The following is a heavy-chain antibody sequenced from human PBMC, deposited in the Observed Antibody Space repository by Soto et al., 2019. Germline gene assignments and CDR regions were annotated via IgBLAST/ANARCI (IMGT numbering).Heavy chain of an antibody. CDR2: INAGNGNT. J-gene: IGHJ6*02. Sequence: ASVKVSCKASGYIFTNYGISWVRQAPGQGLECMGWINAGNGNTNYSQKFQGRVTISRDTSATAVYLELSSLKYEDTAVYYCARVDDGYDQSGMDVWGQGTTVTVSS. D-gene: IGHD5-12*01. CDR1: GYIFTNYG. V-gene: IGHV1-3*01. CDR3: ARVDDGYDQSGMDV.